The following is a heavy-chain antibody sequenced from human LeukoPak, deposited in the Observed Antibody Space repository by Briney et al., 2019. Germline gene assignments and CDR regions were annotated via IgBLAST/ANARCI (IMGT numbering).Heavy chain of an antibody. Sequence: AGRSLRLSCAASGFTFSSYGMHWVRQAPGKGLEWVAVIWYDGSNKYYADSVKGRFTISRDNSKNTLYLQMNSLRAEDTAVYYCARDAPEPMVATRYFDYWGQGTLVTVSS. D-gene: IGHD5-12*01. V-gene: IGHV3-33*01. J-gene: IGHJ4*02. CDR1: GFTFSSYG. CDR2: IWYDGSNK. CDR3: ARDAPEPMVATRYFDY.